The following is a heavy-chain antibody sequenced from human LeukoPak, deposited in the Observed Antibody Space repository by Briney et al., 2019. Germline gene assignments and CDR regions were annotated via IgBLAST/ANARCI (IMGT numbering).Heavy chain of an antibody. V-gene: IGHV1-18*01. J-gene: IGHJ1*01. Sequence: ASVKVSCKASGYTFTSYGISWVRQAPGQGLEWMGWISAYNGNTNYAQKLQGRVIMTTDTSTSTAYMELRSLRSDDTAVYYCARDLDGYNYSDEYFQHWGQGTLVTVSS. D-gene: IGHD5-24*01. CDR2: ISAYNGNT. CDR1: GYTFTSYG. CDR3: ARDLDGYNYSDEYFQH.